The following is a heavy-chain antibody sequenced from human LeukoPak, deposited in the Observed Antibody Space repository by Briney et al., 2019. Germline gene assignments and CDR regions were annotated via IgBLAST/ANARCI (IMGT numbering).Heavy chain of an antibody. CDR2: INPNSGGT. J-gene: IGHJ4*02. D-gene: IGHD3-10*01. V-gene: IGHV1-2*02. Sequence: GASVKVSCKASGYTFTVYYMHWVRQAPGQGLECMGWINPNSGGTNYAQKFQGRVTMTRDTSISTAYMEVSRLRSDDTAVYYCARELGGSGSSDFDYWGQGTLVTVSS. CDR1: GYTFTVYY. CDR3: ARELGGSGSSDFDY.